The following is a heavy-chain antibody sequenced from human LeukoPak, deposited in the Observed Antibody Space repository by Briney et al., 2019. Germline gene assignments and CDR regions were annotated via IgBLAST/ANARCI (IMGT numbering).Heavy chain of an antibody. Sequence: PSETLSLTCTVSGASINTANYYWGWFRLSPGKGLEWIGNIFYRGSTFYSPSFSSRITISLDTSRNEFPLKLISMTAADTAVYYCAKSNGYGLVDIWGQGTMVTVSS. J-gene: IGHJ3*02. CDR1: GASINTANYY. CDR2: IFYRGST. V-gene: IGHV4-39*06. CDR3: AKSNGYGLVDI. D-gene: IGHD3-10*01.